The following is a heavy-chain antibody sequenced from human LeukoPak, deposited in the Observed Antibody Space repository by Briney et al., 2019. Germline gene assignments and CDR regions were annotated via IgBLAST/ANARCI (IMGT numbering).Heavy chain of an antibody. CDR1: GFTFSNYW. D-gene: IGHD2-2*01. CDR2: INSDGSST. Sequence: PGGSLRLSCAASGFTFSNYWMHWVRQAPGKGLVWVSRINSDGSSTSYADSVKGRFTISRDNAKNTLYLQMNSLRAEDTAVYYCAREVVVPAARYGMDVWGQGTTVTVSS. J-gene: IGHJ6*02. CDR3: AREVVVPAARYGMDV. V-gene: IGHV3-74*01.